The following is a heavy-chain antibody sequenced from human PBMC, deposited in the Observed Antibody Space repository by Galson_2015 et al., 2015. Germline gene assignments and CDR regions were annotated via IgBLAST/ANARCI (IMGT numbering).Heavy chain of an antibody. J-gene: IGHJ4*02. CDR1: GFNFHSYG. CDR2: ISYDGTNK. V-gene: IGHV3-30*03. CDR3: ARALSTSHYFDY. D-gene: IGHD2/OR15-2a*01. Sequence: SLRLSCAASGFNFHSYGMHWVRQAPGKGLEWVAVISYDGTNKYYADSLKGRFIISRDNSKKTLYLQVNSLRVEDSAVYHCARALSTSHYFDYWGQGTLVTVSS.